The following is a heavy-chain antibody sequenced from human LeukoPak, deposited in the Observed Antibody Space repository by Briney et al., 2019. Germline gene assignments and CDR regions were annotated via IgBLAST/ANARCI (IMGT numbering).Heavy chain of an antibody. Sequence: SQTLSLTCTVSGDSISSGGYYWSCIRQHPGKGLEWIGYIYYSGSTYYNPSLKSRVTISVDTSKNQFSLKLSSVTAADTAVYYCARVIDYVWGSYRRPHPSYYFDYWGQGTLVTVSS. CDR3: ARVIDYVWGSYRRPHPSYYFDY. D-gene: IGHD3-16*02. V-gene: IGHV4-31*03. CDR1: GDSISSGGYY. J-gene: IGHJ4*02. CDR2: IYYSGST.